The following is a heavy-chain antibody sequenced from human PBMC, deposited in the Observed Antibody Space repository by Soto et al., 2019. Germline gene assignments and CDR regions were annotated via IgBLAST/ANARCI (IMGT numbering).Heavy chain of an antibody. CDR2: IIPIFGTA. V-gene: IGHV1-69*13. Sequence: GASVKVSCKASGGTFSSYAISWVRQAPGQGLEWMGGIIPIFGTANYAQKFQGRVTITADESTSTAYMELSSLRSEDTAVYYCARDSSGGIGELAHYWGQGTLVTVSS. CDR1: GGTFSSYA. D-gene: IGHD3-10*01. CDR3: ARDSSGGIGELAHY. J-gene: IGHJ4*02.